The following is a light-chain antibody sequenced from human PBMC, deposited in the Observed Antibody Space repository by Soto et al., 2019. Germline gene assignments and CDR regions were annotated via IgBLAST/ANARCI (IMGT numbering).Light chain of an antibody. CDR1: SSNLGSYTL. CDR2: EVN. J-gene: IGLJ1*01. CDR3: CSSGGSPTYV. V-gene: IGLV2-23*02. Sequence: QSALTQPASVSGSPGPSITISCTGTSSNLGSYTLVSWYQQHPGKAPTLMIFEVNKRPSGVSNRFSGSKSGNTASLTISGLKVEDEADYYCCSSGGSPTYVFGTGTKVTVL.